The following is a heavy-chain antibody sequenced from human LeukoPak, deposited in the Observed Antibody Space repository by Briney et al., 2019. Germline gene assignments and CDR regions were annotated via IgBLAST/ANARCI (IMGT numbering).Heavy chain of an antibody. J-gene: IGHJ5*02. Sequence: ASVKVSCKASGYTFTGYYLHWVRQAPGQGLEWMGWINPNSGGTNYAQKFQGRVTMTRDTSITTAYMELSRLTSDDTAVYYCARGSNWGWNWFDPWGQGTLVTVSS. CDR2: INPNSGGT. D-gene: IGHD7-27*01. V-gene: IGHV1-2*02. CDR3: ARGSNWGWNWFDP. CDR1: GYTFTGYY.